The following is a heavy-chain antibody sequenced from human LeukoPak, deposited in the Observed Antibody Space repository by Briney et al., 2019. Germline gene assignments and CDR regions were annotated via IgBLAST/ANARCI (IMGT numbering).Heavy chain of an antibody. Sequence: PSETLSLTCTVSGGSISSSSYYWGWIRQPPGKGLEWIGSIYYSGSTYYNPSLKSRVTISVDTSKNQFSLKLSSVTAADTAVYYCARERAATASRRWFDPWGQGTLVTVSS. CDR2: IYYSGST. D-gene: IGHD1-26*01. J-gene: IGHJ5*02. CDR1: GGSISSSSYY. V-gene: IGHV4-39*07. CDR3: ARERAATASRRWFDP.